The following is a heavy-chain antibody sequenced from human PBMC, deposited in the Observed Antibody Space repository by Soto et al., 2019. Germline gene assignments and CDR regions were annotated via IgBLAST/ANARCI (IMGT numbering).Heavy chain of an antibody. CDR3: ATQYSSGWTHYYFDY. J-gene: IGHJ4*02. V-gene: IGHV1-24*01. D-gene: IGHD6-19*01. CDR1: GYTLTELS. Sequence: GASVKVSCKVSGYTLTELSMHWVRQAPGKGLERMGGFDPEDGETIYAQKFQGRVTMTEDTSTDTAYMELSSLRSEDTAVYYCATQYSSGWTHYYFDYWGQGTLVTVS. CDR2: FDPEDGET.